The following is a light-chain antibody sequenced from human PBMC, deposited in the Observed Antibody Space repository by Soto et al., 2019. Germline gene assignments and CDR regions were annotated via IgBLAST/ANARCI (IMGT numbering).Light chain of an antibody. CDR3: QQYHNWPPQYT. V-gene: IGKV3-15*01. CDR1: QTVSSN. J-gene: IGKJ2*01. CDR2: GAC. Sequence: EIVMTQSPATLSVSPGERATLSCRASQTVSSNLAWYQQKPGQAPRLLIHGACTRATGVPARFSGSGSGTEFTLTISSLQYEDFAVYYCQQYHNWPPQYTFCQGTKLQI.